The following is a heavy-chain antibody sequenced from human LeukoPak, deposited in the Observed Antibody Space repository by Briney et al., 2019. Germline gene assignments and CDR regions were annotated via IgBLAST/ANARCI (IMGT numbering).Heavy chain of an antibody. D-gene: IGHD3-10*01. Sequence: GGSLRLSCAASGFTFSSYAMHWVRQAPGKGLEWVAVISYDGSNKYYADSVKGRFTISRDNSKNTLYLQMNSLRAEDTAVYYCAKDFMVRGVTTYYFDYWGQGTLVTVSS. CDR1: GFTFSSYA. J-gene: IGHJ4*02. CDR3: AKDFMVRGVTTYYFDY. CDR2: ISYDGSNK. V-gene: IGHV3-30*04.